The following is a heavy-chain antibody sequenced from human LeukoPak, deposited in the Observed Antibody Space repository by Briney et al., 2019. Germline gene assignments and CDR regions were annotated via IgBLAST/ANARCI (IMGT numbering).Heavy chain of an antibody. V-gene: IGHV3-53*01. J-gene: IGHJ4*02. CDR1: GFNFGDYG. Sequence: PGGSLRLSCTTSGFNFGDYGLSWFRHAPGKGLEWVSVIYSGGSTYYADSVKGRFTISRDNSKNTLYLQMNSLRAEDTAVYYCARDPPSYCGGDCYGYWGQGTLVTVSS. CDR2: IYSGGST. CDR3: ARDPPSYCGGDCYGY. D-gene: IGHD2-21*01.